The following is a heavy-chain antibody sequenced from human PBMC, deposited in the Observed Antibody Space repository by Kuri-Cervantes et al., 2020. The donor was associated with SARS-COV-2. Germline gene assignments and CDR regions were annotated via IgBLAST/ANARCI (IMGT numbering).Heavy chain of an antibody. CDR1: VFTFSSYA. CDR2: ISYDGSNK. CDR3: ASLQSSSDFWSGYPWVRGWFDP. J-gene: IGHJ5*02. V-gene: IGHV3-30-3*01. D-gene: IGHD3-3*01. Sequence: LSLTCAASVFTFSSYAMHWVRQAPGKGLEWVAVISYDGSNKYYADSVKGRFTISRDNSKNTLYLQMNSLRAEDTAVYYCASLQSSSDFWSGYPWVRGWFDPWGQGTLVTVSS.